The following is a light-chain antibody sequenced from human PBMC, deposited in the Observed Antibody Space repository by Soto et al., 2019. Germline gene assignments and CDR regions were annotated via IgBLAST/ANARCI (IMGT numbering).Light chain of an antibody. V-gene: IGLV2-18*02. CDR1: ISVVGSYNR. CDR3: SSYTSSSTYV. Sequence: QSALTQPPSVSGSPGQSVTISCTGTISVVGSYNRVSWYQQPPGTAPKLMIYEVSNRPSGVPDRFSGSKSGNTASLTISGLQADDEADYFCSSYTSSSTYVFGTGTKLTVL. J-gene: IGLJ1*01. CDR2: EVS.